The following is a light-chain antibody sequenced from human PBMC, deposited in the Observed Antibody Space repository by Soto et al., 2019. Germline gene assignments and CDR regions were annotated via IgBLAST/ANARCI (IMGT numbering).Light chain of an antibody. J-gene: IGKJ2*01. CDR3: QQYYNWLRT. V-gene: IGKV3-15*01. CDR1: QSVSSN. Sequence: EIVMTQSPATLSVSPGERATLSCRASQSVSSNLAWYQQKPGQAPRLLIYGASTRATGIPERFSGIGSGTEFTLTISSLQSEDLAVYYCQQYYNWLRTFGQGTKLEIK. CDR2: GAS.